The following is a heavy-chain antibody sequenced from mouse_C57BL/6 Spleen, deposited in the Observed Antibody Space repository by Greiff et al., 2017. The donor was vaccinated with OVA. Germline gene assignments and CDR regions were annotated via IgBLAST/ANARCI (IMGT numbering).Heavy chain of an antibody. Sequence: EVHLVESGPGLVKPSQSLSLTCSVTGYSITSGYYWNWIRQFPGNKLEWMGYISYDGSNNYNPSLKNRISITRDTSKNQFFLKLNSVTTEDTATYYCAETYYSTLYAMDYWGQGTSVTVSS. CDR1: GYSITSGYY. J-gene: IGHJ4*01. CDR3: AETYYSTLYAMDY. D-gene: IGHD2-5*01. V-gene: IGHV3-6*01. CDR2: ISYDGSN.